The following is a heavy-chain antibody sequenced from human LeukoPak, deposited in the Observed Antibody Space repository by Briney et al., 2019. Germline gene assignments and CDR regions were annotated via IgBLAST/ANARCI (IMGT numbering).Heavy chain of an antibody. CDR3: ARDVKVVVSTYYDYNYMDV. Sequence: SETLSLTCAVYGGSFSGYYWTWIRQPPGKGLEWIGEISHSGRANYNPSLKSRVTMSIDASKNQFSLNLTSVTAADTALYYCARDVKVVVSTYYDYNYMDVWGKGTKVTISS. CDR2: ISHSGRA. J-gene: IGHJ6*03. D-gene: IGHD2-21*01. V-gene: IGHV4-34*01. CDR1: GGSFSGYY.